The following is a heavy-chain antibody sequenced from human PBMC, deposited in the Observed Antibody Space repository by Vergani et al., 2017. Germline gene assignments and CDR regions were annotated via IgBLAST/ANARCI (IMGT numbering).Heavy chain of an antibody. J-gene: IGHJ4*02. CDR2: IWYDGSNK. D-gene: IGHD2-8*02. CDR1: GFTFSSYG. V-gene: IGHV3-33*01. Sequence: QVQLVESGGGVVQPGRSLRLSCAASGFTFSSYGMHWVRQAQGKGLEWVAVIWYDGSNKYYADSVKGRFTISRDNSKTTLYLKMNSLRAEDTAVYYCARVRGLHWYYFDYWGQGTLVTVSS. CDR3: ARVRGLHWYYFDY.